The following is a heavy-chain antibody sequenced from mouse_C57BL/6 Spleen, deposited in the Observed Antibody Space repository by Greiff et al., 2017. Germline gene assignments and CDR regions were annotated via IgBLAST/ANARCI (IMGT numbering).Heavy chain of an antibody. CDR1: GYTFTSYW. V-gene: IGHV1-69*01. D-gene: IGHD1-1*01. CDR3: AIFTTVVAAFDY. J-gene: IGHJ2*01. Sequence: VQLQQPGAELVMPGASVKLSCKASGYTFTSYWMHWVKQRPGQGLEWIGEIDPSDSYTNYNQKFKGKYTLTVDKSSSTAYRQLSSLASEDSAVYYGAIFTTVVAAFDYWGQGTTLTVSS. CDR2: IDPSDSYT.